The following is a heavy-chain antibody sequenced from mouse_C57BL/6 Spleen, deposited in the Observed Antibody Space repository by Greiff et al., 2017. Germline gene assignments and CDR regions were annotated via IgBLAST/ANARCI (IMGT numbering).Heavy chain of an antibody. V-gene: IGHV1-82*01. CDR2: IYPGDGDT. D-gene: IGHD2-4*01. Sequence: QVQLQQSGPELVKPGASVKISCKASGYAFSSSWMNWVKQRPGKGLEWIGRIYPGDGDTNYNGTFKGKATLTADKSSSTAYMQLSSLTSEDSAVYFCARGLGGYWYCDVWGTGTTVTVSS. CDR1: GYAFSSSW. CDR3: ARGLGGYWYCDV. J-gene: IGHJ1*03.